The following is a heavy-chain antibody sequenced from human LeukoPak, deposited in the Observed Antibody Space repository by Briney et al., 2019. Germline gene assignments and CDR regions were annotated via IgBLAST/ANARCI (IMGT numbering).Heavy chain of an antibody. D-gene: IGHD3-3*01. CDR3: ARTIFGVVTGNDY. V-gene: IGHV4-39*07. CDR1: GGSISSSSYY. CDR2: IYYSGST. J-gene: IGHJ4*02. Sequence: PSETLSLTCTVSGGSISSSSYYWGWIRQPPGKGLEWIGSIYYSGSTYYNPSLKSRVTISVDTSKNQFSLKLSSVTAADTAVYYCARTIFGVVTGNDYWGQGTLVTVSS.